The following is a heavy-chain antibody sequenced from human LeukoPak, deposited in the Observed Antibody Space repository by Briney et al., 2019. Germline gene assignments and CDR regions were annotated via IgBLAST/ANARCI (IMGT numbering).Heavy chain of an antibody. Sequence: SETLSLTCTVSGGSVSSSGFNWGWIRQPLGKGLEWTGTIFYSGSTYYNPSLGSRVAISVDTSKNQFSLDLSSVTAADTAVYYCARRQYGSGWYGDGDWFWFAPWGQGTLVIVSS. CDR2: IFYSGST. CDR1: GGSVSSSGFN. D-gene: IGHD6-19*01. J-gene: IGHJ5*02. CDR3: ARRQYGSGWYGDGDWFWFAP. V-gene: IGHV4-39*01.